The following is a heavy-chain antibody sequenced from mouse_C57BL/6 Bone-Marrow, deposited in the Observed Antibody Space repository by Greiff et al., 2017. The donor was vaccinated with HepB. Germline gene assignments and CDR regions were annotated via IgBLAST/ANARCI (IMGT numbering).Heavy chain of an antibody. Sequence: EVKLMESGPVLVKPGASVKMSCKASGYTFTDYYMNWVKQSHGKSLEWIGVINPYNGGTSYNQKFKGKATLTVDKSSSTAYMELNSLTSEDSAVYYCARRDRGFAYWGQGTLVTVSA. V-gene: IGHV1-19*01. J-gene: IGHJ3*01. CDR1: GYTFTDYY. CDR2: INPYNGGT. CDR3: ARRDRGFAY.